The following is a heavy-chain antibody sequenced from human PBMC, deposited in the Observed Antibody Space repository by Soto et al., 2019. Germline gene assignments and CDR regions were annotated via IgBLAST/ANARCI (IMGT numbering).Heavy chain of an antibody. CDR1: GGSISSYY. J-gene: IGHJ6*02. V-gene: IGHV4-59*01. CDR3: ARDSVSHDSPYTSYGMDV. CDR2: IYYSGST. Sequence: QVQLQESGPGLVKPSETLSLTCTVSGGSISSYYWSWIRQPPGKGLEWIGYIYYSGSTNYNPSLKSRVSRSVDASKKQLSRELDSVAAGDTAVYYCARDSVSHDSPYTSYGMDVWGQGTTVTVSS. D-gene: IGHD3-3*01.